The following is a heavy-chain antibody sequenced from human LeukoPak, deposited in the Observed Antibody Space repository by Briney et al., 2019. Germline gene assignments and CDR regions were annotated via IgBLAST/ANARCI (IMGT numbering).Heavy chain of an antibody. D-gene: IGHD1-14*01. J-gene: IGHJ4*02. V-gene: IGHV4-34*01. CDR2: INHSGST. CDR1: GGSFSGYY. CDR3: ARVYSRHFDY. Sequence: PSETLSLTCAVYGGSFSGYYWSWIRQPPGKGLEWIGEINHSGSTNYNPSLKSRVTISVDTSKNQFSLKLTSVTAADTAVYYCARVYSRHFDYWGQGTLVTVSS.